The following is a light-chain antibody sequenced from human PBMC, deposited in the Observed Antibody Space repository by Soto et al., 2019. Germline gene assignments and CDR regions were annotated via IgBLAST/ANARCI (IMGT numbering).Light chain of an antibody. Sequence: DIQMTQSPSTLSASVGDRVTITCRASQSISSWLAWYQQKPGKAPKLLIYKASSLESGVPSRFSGSGSGTEFTFTMSSLQPYDFATYYCQQYNSYRTFAQVTRVVIK. CDR1: QSISSW. V-gene: IGKV1-5*03. CDR2: KAS. CDR3: QQYNSYRT. J-gene: IGKJ1*01.